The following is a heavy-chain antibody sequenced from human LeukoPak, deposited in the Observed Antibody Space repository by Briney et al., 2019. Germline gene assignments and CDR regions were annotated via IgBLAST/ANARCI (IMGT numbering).Heavy chain of an antibody. J-gene: IGHJ6*02. CDR1: GFTFSNYG. V-gene: IGHV3-30*18. Sequence: GVSLRLSCAASGFTFSNYGMHGVRRAPGKGREGVAVISYGGSNKYYADSVKGRFTISRDNSKNTLYPQMNSLRAEDTAVYYCAKDYGDPPSRYYYYYYGMDVWGQGTKVTVSS. CDR2: ISYGGSNK. CDR3: AKDYGDPPSRYYYYYYGMDV. D-gene: IGHD4-17*01.